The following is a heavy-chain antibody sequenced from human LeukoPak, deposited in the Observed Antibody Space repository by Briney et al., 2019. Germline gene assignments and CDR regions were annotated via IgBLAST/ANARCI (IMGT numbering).Heavy chain of an antibody. CDR2: IIPIFGTA. CDR3: ASVYCSGGSCYEN. J-gene: IGHJ4*02. D-gene: IGHD2-15*01. V-gene: IGHV1-69*13. Sequence: SVKVSCTASGGTFSSYAISWVRQAPGQGLEWMGGIIPIFGTANYAQKFQGRVTITADESTSTAYMELSSLRSEDTAVYYCASVYCSGGSCYENWGQGTLVTVSS. CDR1: GGTFSSYA.